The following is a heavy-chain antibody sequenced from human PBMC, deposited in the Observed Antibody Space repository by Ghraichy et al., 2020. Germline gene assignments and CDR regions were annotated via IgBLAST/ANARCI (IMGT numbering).Heavy chain of an antibody. CDR1: GFPFTSHA. D-gene: IGHD1-7*01. J-gene: IGHJ2*01. CDR2: ISSSGDST. V-gene: IGHV3-23*01. CDR3: AKIGTTGFWYFDL. Sequence: GGSLRLSCAASGFPFTSHAMTWLRHPPGQGLEWVSSISSSGDSTFYVGSVKGRFTISRDNSKNTLHLQTDSLRSEDTAVYYCAKIGTTGFWYFDLWGRGTLVTVSS.